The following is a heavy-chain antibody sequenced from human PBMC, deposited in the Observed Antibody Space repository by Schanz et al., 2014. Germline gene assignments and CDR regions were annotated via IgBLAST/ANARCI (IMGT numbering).Heavy chain of an antibody. V-gene: IGHV1-2*06. D-gene: IGHD5-12*01. Sequence: QVQLVQSGAEVKKSGASVKVSCKASGYTFTGYYMHWVRQAPGQGLEWMGRINPNTGGTNFAQKFQGRVTMTRDTSITTAYMELSGLTSDDTATYFCARARYTGYDCSGYWGQGTLLIVSS. CDR3: ARARYTGYDCSGY. J-gene: IGHJ4*02. CDR2: INPNTGGT. CDR1: GYTFTGYY.